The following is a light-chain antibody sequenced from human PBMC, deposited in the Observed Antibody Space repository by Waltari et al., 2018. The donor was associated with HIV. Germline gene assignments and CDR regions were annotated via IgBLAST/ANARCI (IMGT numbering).Light chain of an antibody. CDR1: SPNIGRNN. CDR2: SND. CDR3: EACDDSLSGPV. V-gene: IGLV1-47*01. J-gene: IGLJ3*02. Sequence: QSVLTQPPSASGTPGQRVTISCSGGSPNIGRNNVYWYQHFPGTAPNLLIFSNDQRPSGVPGRFSGSKSGTSASLAIIGLRFEDEADYLCEACDDSLSGPVVGGGTKLTVL.